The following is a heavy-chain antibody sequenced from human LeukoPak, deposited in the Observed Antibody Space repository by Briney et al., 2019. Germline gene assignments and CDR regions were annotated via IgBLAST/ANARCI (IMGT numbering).Heavy chain of an antibody. CDR3: ARDRGYDILTGYYGDNWFDP. V-gene: IGHV4-39*07. J-gene: IGHJ5*02. CDR1: GGSISSSSYY. D-gene: IGHD3-9*01. CDR2: IYYSGST. Sequence: SETLSLTCTVSGGSISSSSYYWGWIRQPPGKGLEWIGSIYYSGSTYYNPSLKSRVTISVDTSKNQFSLKLSSVTAADTAVYYWARDRGYDILTGYYGDNWFDPWGQGTLVTVSS.